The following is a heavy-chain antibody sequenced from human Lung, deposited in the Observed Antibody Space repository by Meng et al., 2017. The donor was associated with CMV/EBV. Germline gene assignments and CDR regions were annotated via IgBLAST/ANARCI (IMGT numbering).Heavy chain of an antibody. Sequence: VQRKGPGPGLVKPSGTLSLTCAVSVGSLSSRNWWSWVRQPPGKGLEWIGEIYHSGSTNYNPSLKSRVTISVDESKNQFSLRLSSVTAADTAVYYCARVGAYCGGDCYHPRWGQGTLVTVSS. V-gene: IGHV4-4*02. J-gene: IGHJ4*02. CDR1: VGSLSSRNW. CDR2: IYHSGST. CDR3: ARVGAYCGGDCYHPR. D-gene: IGHD2-21*02.